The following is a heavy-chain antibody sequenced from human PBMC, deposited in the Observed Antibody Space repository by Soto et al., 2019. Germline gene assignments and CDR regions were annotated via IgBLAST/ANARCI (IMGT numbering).Heavy chain of an antibody. CDR1: GFTFSSYS. V-gene: IGHV3-21*01. CDR3: ASYCSGGSCSGNSGYYYGMDV. J-gene: IGHJ6*02. Sequence: EVQLVESGGGLVKPGGSLRLSCAASGFTFSSYSMNWVRQAPGKGLERVSSISSSSSYIYYADSVKGRFTISRDNAKNSLYLQMNSLRAGDTAVYYCASYCSGGSCSGNSGYYYGMDVWGQGTTVTVSS. CDR2: ISSSSSYI. D-gene: IGHD2-15*01.